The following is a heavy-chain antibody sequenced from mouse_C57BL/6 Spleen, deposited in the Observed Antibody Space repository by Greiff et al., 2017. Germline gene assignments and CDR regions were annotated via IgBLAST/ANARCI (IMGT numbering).Heavy chain of an antibody. CDR3: ARYYGYDVGGYYAMDY. Sequence: VQLQQSGPELVKPGASVKISCKASGYTFTDYYMNWVKQSHGKSLEWIGDINPNNGGTSYNQKFKGKATLTVDKSSSTAYMELRSLTSEDSAVYYCARYYGYDVGGYYAMDYWGQGTSVTVSS. CDR1: GYTFTDYY. CDR2: INPNNGGT. D-gene: IGHD2-2*01. J-gene: IGHJ4*01. V-gene: IGHV1-26*01.